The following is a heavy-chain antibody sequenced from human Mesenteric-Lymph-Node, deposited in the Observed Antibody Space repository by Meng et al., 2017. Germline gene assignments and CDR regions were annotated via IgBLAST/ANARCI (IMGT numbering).Heavy chain of an antibody. Sequence: VQPVGSGGGVVHPGRSLRLSCAASGFTFSSYAMHWVRQAPGKGLEWVAVISYDGSNKYYADSVKGRFTISRDNSKNTLYLQMNSLRAEDTAVYYCARSAYYDILTGYLYWGQGTLVTVSS. CDR1: GFTFSSYA. J-gene: IGHJ4*02. D-gene: IGHD3-9*01. V-gene: IGHV3-30*01. CDR3: ARSAYYDILTGYLY. CDR2: ISYDGSNK.